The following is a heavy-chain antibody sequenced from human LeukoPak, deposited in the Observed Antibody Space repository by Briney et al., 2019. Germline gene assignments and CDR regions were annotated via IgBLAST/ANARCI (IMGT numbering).Heavy chain of an antibody. V-gene: IGHV3-48*01. CDR3: ARDAGNSGYGCDL. J-gene: IGHJ5*02. CDR1: GFTFNNYA. Sequence: GGSLRLSCAGSGFTFNNYAMSWVRQAPGKGLEWVSHIRSSSETFYADSVKGRFNISRDNARNSLYLQMNNLRGEDTAIYYCARDAGNSGYGCDLWGQGTLVTVSS. D-gene: IGHD5-12*01. CDR2: IRSSSET.